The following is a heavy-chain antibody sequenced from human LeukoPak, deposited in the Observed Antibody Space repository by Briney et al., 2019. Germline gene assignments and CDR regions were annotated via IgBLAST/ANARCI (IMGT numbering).Heavy chain of an antibody. CDR2: IYYSGST. D-gene: IGHD3-22*01. J-gene: IGHJ3*02. V-gene: IGHV4-59*08. CDR1: GGSISSYY. Sequence: SETLSLTCTVSGGSISSYYWSWIRQPPGKGPEWIGYIYYSGSTNYNPSLKSRVTISVDTSKNQFSLKLSSVTAADTAVYYCARWSYYYDSSGYRSDAFDIWGQGTMVTVSS. CDR3: ARWSYYYDSSGYRSDAFDI.